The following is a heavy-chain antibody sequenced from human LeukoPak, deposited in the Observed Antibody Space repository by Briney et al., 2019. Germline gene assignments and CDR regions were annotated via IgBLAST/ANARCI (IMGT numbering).Heavy chain of an antibody. CDR2: IKSKTDGGTT. Sequence: GGSLRLSCAASGFTFSNAWMSWVRQAPGKGLEWVGRIKSKTDGGTTDYAAPVKGRFTISRDDSKNTLYLQMNSLKTEDTAVYYCARDEDWSGYYGAFDIWGQGTMVTVSS. J-gene: IGHJ3*02. CDR1: GFTFSNAW. V-gene: IGHV3-15*01. CDR3: ARDEDWSGYYGAFDI. D-gene: IGHD3-3*01.